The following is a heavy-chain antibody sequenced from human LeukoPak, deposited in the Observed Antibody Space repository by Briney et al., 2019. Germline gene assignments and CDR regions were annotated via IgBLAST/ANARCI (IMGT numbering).Heavy chain of an antibody. CDR3: ARDPYSGYFDY. CDR2: ITSSSSYI. Sequence: GGSLRLSCAASGFTFSSYSMNWVRQAPGKGLEWVSSITSSSSYIYYADSVKGRFTISRDNAKNSLYLQMTSLRAEDTAVYYCARDPYSGYFDYWGQGTLVTVSS. CDR1: GFTFSSYS. J-gene: IGHJ4*02. V-gene: IGHV3-21*01. D-gene: IGHD6-13*01.